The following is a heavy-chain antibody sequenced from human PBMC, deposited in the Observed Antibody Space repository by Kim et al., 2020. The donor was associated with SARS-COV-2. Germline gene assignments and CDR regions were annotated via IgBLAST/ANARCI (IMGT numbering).Heavy chain of an antibody. J-gene: IGHJ4*02. Sequence: SETLSLTCTVSGGSISSYYWSWIRQPPGKGLEWIGYIYYSGSTNYNPSLKSRVTISVDTSKNQFSLKLSSVTAADTAVYYCARARMANGGWSDYWGQGTLVTVSS. D-gene: IGHD5-12*01. CDR2: IYYSGST. CDR3: ARARMANGGWSDY. V-gene: IGHV4-59*13. CDR1: GGSISSYY.